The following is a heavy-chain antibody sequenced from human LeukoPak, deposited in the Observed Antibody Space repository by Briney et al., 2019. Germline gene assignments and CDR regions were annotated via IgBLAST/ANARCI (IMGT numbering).Heavy chain of an antibody. D-gene: IGHD1-26*01. CDR2: ISGSGATT. CDR3: GKEAYSGGYYWFDP. J-gene: IGHJ5*02. Sequence: GGSLRLSCAASGFTFSVYAMSWVRQAPGKGLEWVSAISGSGATTYYADSVKGRFTISRDNSKNTLYMQMSSLRAEDTAVYYCGKEAYSGGYYWFDPWGQGTLVTVPS. V-gene: IGHV3-23*01. CDR1: GFTFSVYA.